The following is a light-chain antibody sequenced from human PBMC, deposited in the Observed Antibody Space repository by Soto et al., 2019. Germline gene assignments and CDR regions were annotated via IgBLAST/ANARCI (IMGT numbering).Light chain of an antibody. J-gene: IGLJ2*01. CDR2: EVS. Sequence: QSALTQPASVSGSPGQSITISCTGTSSDVGGYNYVSWYQQHPGKAPKLMIYEVSNRPSGVSNRFSGSKSGNTASLTISGLQAEDEAEYYCSSYTSSSTLLFGGGTQRTVL. V-gene: IGLV2-14*01. CDR1: SSDVGGYNY. CDR3: SSYTSSSTLL.